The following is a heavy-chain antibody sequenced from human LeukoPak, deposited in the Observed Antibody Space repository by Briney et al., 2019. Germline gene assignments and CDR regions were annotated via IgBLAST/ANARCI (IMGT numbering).Heavy chain of an antibody. CDR2: INPNSGGT. J-gene: IGHJ3*02. CDR3: ARGWGAVAGPDAFDI. Sequence: GASVKVSCTASGYTFTGYYMHWVRQAPGQGLEWMGWINPNSGGTNYAQKFQGWVTMTRDTSISTAYMELSRLRSDDTAVYYCARGWGAVAGPDAFDIWGQGTMVTVSS. V-gene: IGHV1-2*04. CDR1: GYTFTGYY. D-gene: IGHD6-19*01.